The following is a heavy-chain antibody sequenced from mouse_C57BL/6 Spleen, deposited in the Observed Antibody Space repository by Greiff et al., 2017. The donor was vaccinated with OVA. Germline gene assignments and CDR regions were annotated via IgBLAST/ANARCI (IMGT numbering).Heavy chain of an antibody. Sequence: EVKVEESEGGLVQPGSSMKLSCTASGFTFSDYYMAWVRQVPEKGLEWVANINYDGSSTYYLDSLKSRFIISRDNAKNILYLQMSSLKSEDTATYYCARAPNSYWYFDVWGTGTTVTVSS. D-gene: IGHD4-1*02. CDR1: GFTFSDYY. V-gene: IGHV5-16*01. CDR2: INYDGSST. J-gene: IGHJ1*03. CDR3: ARAPNSYWYFDV.